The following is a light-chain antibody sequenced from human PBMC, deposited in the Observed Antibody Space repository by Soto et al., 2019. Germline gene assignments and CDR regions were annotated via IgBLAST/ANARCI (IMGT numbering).Light chain of an antibody. CDR2: DVG. J-gene: IGLJ1*01. V-gene: IGLV2-14*01. CDR3: NSYRTVSTKV. Sequence: QSALTQPASVSGSPGQSITIACTGTSSDIGGYNFVSWYQQHPGKAPKLLIYDVGNRPSGVSNRFSGSKSGNTASLTISGLQDEDEAHYYCNSYRTVSTKVFGTGTKVTVL. CDR1: SSDIGGYNF.